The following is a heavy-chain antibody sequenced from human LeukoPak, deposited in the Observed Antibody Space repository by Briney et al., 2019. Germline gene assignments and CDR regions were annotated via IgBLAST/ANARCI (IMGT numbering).Heavy chain of an antibody. CDR3: ARCSSGYYYYLNYYMDV. CDR1: GGSFSGYY. J-gene: IGHJ6*03. V-gene: IGHV4-34*01. Sequence: PSETLSLTCAVYGGSFSGYYWSWIRQPPGKGLEWIGEINHSGGTNYSPSLKTRVTISLDTSKNQFSLRLSSVTAADTAVYYCARCSSGYYYYLNYYMDVWGKGTTVTVSS. CDR2: INHSGGT. D-gene: IGHD3-22*01.